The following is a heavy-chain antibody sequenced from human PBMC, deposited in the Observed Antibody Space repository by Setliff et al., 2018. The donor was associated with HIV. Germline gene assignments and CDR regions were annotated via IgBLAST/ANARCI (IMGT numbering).Heavy chain of an antibody. V-gene: IGHV4-34*01. Sequence: PLETLSLTCAVYGGSFGVSYWAWVRQPPGKGLEWIGEINHSGITNSSPSLESRLTMSIDTSKNQFSLKLSSVTAADTAVYYCARGRGYYDSSGYLALDAFDIWGQGTMVTVSS. D-gene: IGHD3-22*01. CDR1: GGSFGVSY. CDR3: ARGRGYYDSSGYLALDAFDI. CDR2: INHSGIT. J-gene: IGHJ3*02.